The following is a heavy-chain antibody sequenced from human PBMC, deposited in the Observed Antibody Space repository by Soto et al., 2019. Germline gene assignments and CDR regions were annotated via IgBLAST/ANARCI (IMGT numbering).Heavy chain of an antibody. V-gene: IGHV3-30-3*01. CDR1: GFTFGSYA. Sequence: PGGSLRLSCAASGFTFGSYAMHWVRQAPGKGLEWVAVISYDGSNKYYADSVKGRFNISRDNSKNTLYLQMNSLRAEDTAVYYCARDPDSSGYYVFDYWGQGTLVTVSS. J-gene: IGHJ4*02. CDR3: ARDPDSSGYYVFDY. CDR2: ISYDGSNK. D-gene: IGHD3-22*01.